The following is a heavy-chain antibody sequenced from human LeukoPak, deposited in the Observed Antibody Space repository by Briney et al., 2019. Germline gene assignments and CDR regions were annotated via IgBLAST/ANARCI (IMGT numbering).Heavy chain of an antibody. D-gene: IGHD3-22*01. V-gene: IGHV1-2*02. J-gene: IGHJ4*02. CDR2: INPNSGGT. Sequence: ASVKVSCKASGYTFTGYYMHWVRQAPGQGLEWMGWINPNSGGTNYAQKLQGRVTMTTDTSTSTAYMELRSLRSDDTAVYYCARVRGPTYYYDSSGYPEDYWGQGTLVTVSS. CDR1: GYTFTGYY. CDR3: ARVRGPTYYYDSSGYPEDY.